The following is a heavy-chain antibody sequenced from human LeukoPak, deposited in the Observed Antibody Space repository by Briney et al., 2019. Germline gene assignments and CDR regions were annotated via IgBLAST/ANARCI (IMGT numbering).Heavy chain of an antibody. CDR1: GFTFTSYA. V-gene: IGHV3-23*01. J-gene: IGHJ4*02. CDR3: AKDRAALPVTTYNFDF. CDR2: ISKSGDST. D-gene: IGHD2-2*01. Sequence: AGGSLRLSCAASGFTFTSYAMSWVRQAPGKGLEWVSAISKSGDSTFYADSVKGRFTISRDNSQNTLYVQMNSLRAEDTAVYYCAKDRAALPVTTYNFDFWGQGTLVTVSS.